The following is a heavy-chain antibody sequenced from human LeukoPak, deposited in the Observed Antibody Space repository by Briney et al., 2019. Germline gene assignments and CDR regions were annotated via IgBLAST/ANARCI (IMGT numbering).Heavy chain of an antibody. CDR2: IIPIFGTA. CDR1: GYTFTGYY. V-gene: IGHV1-69*13. Sequence: SVKVSCKASGYTFTGYYMHWVRQAPGQGLEWMGGIIPIFGTANYAQKFQGRVTITADESTSTAYMELSSLRSEDTAVYYCARVSSRLLELPGPLDYWGQGTLVTVSS. J-gene: IGHJ4*02. D-gene: IGHD1-7*01. CDR3: ARVSSRLLELPGPLDY.